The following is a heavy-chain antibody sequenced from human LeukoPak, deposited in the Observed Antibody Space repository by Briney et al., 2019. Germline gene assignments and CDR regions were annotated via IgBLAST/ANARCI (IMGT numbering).Heavy chain of an antibody. CDR2: INPSGGST. V-gene: IGHV1-46*03. D-gene: IGHD6-19*01. CDR3: ARARRIAVAGQVGGQFDY. Sequence: ASVKVSCKASGYTFTSYYMHWVRRAPGQGLEWMGIINPSGGSTSYAQKFQGRVTMTRDTSTSTVYMELSSLRSEDTAVYYYARARRIAVAGQVGGQFDYWGQGTLVTVSS. J-gene: IGHJ4*02. CDR1: GYTFTSYY.